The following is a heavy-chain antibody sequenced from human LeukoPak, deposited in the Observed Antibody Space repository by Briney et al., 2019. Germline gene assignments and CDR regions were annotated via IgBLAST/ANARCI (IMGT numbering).Heavy chain of an antibody. CDR3: ARALNYYDSRRPSYYFDY. CDR1: GGSLSGYY. V-gene: IGHV4-34*01. CDR2: INHSGST. J-gene: IGHJ4*02. Sequence: SQTLSLTYAVYGGSLSGYYWSWIRQPPGKGLEWIGEINHSGSTNYNPSLKSRVTISVDTSKNQFSLKLSSVTAADTAVYYCARALNYYDSRRPSYYFDYWGQGTLVTVSS. D-gene: IGHD3-22*01.